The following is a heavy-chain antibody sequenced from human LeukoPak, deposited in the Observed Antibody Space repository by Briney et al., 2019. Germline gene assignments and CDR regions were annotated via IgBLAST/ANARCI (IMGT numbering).Heavy chain of an antibody. D-gene: IGHD4-17*01. Sequence: GGSLRLSCGASAFTFSNYAMSWVRQAPGKGLEWVSAISSGGGAPYYADSVKGRFVTSRDNSKNTLYLQMNSLRAEDTAVYYCAKASDTVTTDRALDYWGQGTLVTVSS. J-gene: IGHJ4*01. CDR3: AKASDTVTTDRALDY. CDR2: ISSGGGAP. V-gene: IGHV3-23*01. CDR1: AFTFSNYA.